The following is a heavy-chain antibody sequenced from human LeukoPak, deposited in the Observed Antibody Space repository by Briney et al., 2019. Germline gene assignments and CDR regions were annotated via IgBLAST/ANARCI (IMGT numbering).Heavy chain of an antibody. D-gene: IGHD2-21*02. CDR2: IYYSGST. Sequence: SETLSLTCTVSGGSISSGDYYWSWIRQPPGKGLEWIGHIYYSGSTYYNPSLKSRVTISVDTSKNQFSLKLSSVTAADTAVYYCAREYGDDNWFDPWGQGTLVTVSS. CDR1: GGSISSGDYY. V-gene: IGHV4-30-4*01. CDR3: AREYGDDNWFDP. J-gene: IGHJ5*02.